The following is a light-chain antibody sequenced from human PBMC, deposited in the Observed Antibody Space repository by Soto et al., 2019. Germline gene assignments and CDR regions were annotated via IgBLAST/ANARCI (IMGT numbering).Light chain of an antibody. Sequence: QSVLTQPASVSGSPGQSITISCTGTSSDVGSYNLVSWYQRHPGKAPKLIIYEVSKRPSGVPDRLSGFKYGNTASLTVSGLQAEDEADYYCSSYAGNSRYVFGTGTKVTVL. J-gene: IGLJ1*01. CDR3: SSYAGNSRYV. CDR1: SSDVGSYNL. V-gene: IGLV2-14*02. CDR2: EVS.